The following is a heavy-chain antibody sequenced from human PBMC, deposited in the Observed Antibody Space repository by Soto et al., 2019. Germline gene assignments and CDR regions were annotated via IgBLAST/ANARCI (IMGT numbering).Heavy chain of an antibody. J-gene: IGHJ4*02. CDR1: GFTFITFG. CDR2: IRFDGTNE. CDR3: ARDRGTGYFDY. V-gene: IGHV3-33*01. Sequence: QVQLVESGGGVVQPGRSLRLSCAASGFTFITFGMLWVRQAPGKGLEWVALIRFDGTNENYAESLKGRFTISRDNSKNTLYLQMNSLRAEDTAVYYCARDRGTGYFDYWGQGTLVTVSS.